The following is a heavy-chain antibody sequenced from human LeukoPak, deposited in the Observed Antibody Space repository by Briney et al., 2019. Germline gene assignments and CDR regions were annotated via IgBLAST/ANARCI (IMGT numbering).Heavy chain of an antibody. CDR3: ARGESDFWSGYYPNYYMDV. CDR2: IYYSGST. J-gene: IGHJ6*03. CDR1: GGSISSGDYY. D-gene: IGHD3-3*01. V-gene: IGHV4-61*08. Sequence: SQTLSLTCTVSGGSISSGDYYWSWIRQPPGKGLEWIGYIYYSGSTNYNPSLKSRVTISVDTSKNQFSLKLSSVTAADTAVYYCARGESDFWSGYYPNYYMDVWGKGTTVTVSS.